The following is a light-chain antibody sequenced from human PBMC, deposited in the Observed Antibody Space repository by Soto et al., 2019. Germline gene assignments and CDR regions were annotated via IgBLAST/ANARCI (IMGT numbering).Light chain of an antibody. CDR1: TNAFGRYNR. CDR2: EVN. CDR3: SSFTTATTWV. J-gene: IGLJ3*02. V-gene: IGLV2-18*02. Sequence: QSVLTQPPSVSGSPGQSVTISCTGSTNAFGRYNRVSWYQQSPGTAPKLIIYEVNNRPSGVPDRFSGSKSGNTASLTISGLQTEDEADYYSSSFTTATTWVFGGGTKLTVL.